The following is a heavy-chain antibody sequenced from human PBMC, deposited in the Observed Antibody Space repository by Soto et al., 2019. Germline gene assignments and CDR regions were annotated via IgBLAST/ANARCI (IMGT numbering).Heavy chain of an antibody. V-gene: IGHV3-23*01. CDR2: ISGSGGST. CDR1: GFTFSSYA. D-gene: IGHD3-22*01. Sequence: GGSLRLSCAASGFTFSSYAMSWVRQAPGKGLEWVSAISGSGGSTYYADSVKGRFTISRDNSKNTLYLQMNSLRAEDTAVYYCAKKGSGYYWFAPDFDYWGQGTLVTVSS. J-gene: IGHJ4*02. CDR3: AKKGSGYYWFAPDFDY.